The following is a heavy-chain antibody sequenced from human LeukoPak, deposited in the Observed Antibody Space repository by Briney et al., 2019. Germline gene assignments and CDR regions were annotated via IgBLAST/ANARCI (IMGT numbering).Heavy chain of an antibody. CDR1: GGSISSYY. CDR3: ARDNTGYSRSPHRYYFDY. Sequence: SETLSLTCTVSGGSISSYYWSWIRQPAGPGLEWIGRIYTSGSTNYNPSLKSRVTMSVATSKNQFSLKLSSVTAADTAVYYCARDNTGYSRSPHRYYFDYWGQGTLVTVSS. J-gene: IGHJ4*02. D-gene: IGHD6-13*01. V-gene: IGHV4-4*07. CDR2: IYTSGST.